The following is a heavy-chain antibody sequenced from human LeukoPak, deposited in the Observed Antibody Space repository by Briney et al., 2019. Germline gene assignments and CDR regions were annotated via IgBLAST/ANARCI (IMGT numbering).Heavy chain of an antibody. J-gene: IGHJ6*03. V-gene: IGHV4-34*01. CDR2: INHSGST. CDR1: GGSFSGYY. CDR3: ARRKHCSSTSGPLSYCMDV. D-gene: IGHD2-2*01. Sequence: SETLSLTCAVYGGSFSGYYWSWIRQPPGKGLEWIGEINHSGSTNYNPSLKSRVTISVDTSKNQFSLKLSSVTAADTAVYYCARRKHCSSTSGPLSYCMDVWGKGTTVTVSS.